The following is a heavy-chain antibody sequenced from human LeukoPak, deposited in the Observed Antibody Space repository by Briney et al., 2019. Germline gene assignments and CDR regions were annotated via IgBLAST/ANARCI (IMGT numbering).Heavy chain of an antibody. V-gene: IGHV1-8*01. J-gene: IGHJ6*03. CDR3: ASRAPYDSSSYYYYYYMDV. CDR2: MNPNSGNT. D-gene: IGHD3-22*01. CDR1: GYTFTSYD. Sequence: ASVKVSCKASGYTFTSYDINWVRQATGQGLEWMGWMNPNSGNTGYAQKFQGRVTMTRNTSISTAYMELSSLRSEDTAVYYCASRAPYDSSSYYYYYYMDVWGKGTTVTVSS.